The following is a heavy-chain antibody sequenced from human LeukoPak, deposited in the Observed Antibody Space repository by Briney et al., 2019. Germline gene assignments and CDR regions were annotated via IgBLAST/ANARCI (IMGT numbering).Heavy chain of an antibody. CDR1: GYTFTGYY. D-gene: IGHD6-19*01. J-gene: IGHJ3*02. Sequence: ASVKVSCKASGYTFTGYYMHWVRQAPGQGLEWMGWINPNSGGTNYAQKFQGWVTMTRDTSISTAYMELSRLRSDDTAVYYCARAKWLGPDAFDIWGQGTMVTVSS. CDR3: ARAKWLGPDAFDI. CDR2: INPNSGGT. V-gene: IGHV1-2*04.